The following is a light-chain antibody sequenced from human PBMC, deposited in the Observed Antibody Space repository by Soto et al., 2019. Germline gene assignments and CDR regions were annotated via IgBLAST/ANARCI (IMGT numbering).Light chain of an antibody. Sequence: EIVLTQSPGTLSLSPGERATLSCRASQSVSSSYLAWYQQKPGQAPRLLIYGASSRATGIPDRFSGSRSGTDFTLTISRLGPEDFAVYYCQQYGSSRPWTFGQGTKVEIK. V-gene: IGKV3-20*01. CDR3: QQYGSSRPWT. J-gene: IGKJ1*01. CDR2: GAS. CDR1: QSVSSSY.